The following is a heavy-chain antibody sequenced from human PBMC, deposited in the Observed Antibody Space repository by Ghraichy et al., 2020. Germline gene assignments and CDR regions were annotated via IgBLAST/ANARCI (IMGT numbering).Heavy chain of an antibody. CDR3: AKYDSAVAGSVGSFDY. Sequence: LSLTCAASGFTFDDFAMYWVRQPPGKGLEWVSGISWNSGRIGYADSVKGRFTISRDNAKSSLYLQMNSLRAEDTALYFCAKYDSAVAGSVGSFDYWGQGTLVTVSS. CDR1: GFTFDDFA. D-gene: IGHD6-19*01. V-gene: IGHV3-9*01. CDR2: ISWNSGRI. J-gene: IGHJ4*02.